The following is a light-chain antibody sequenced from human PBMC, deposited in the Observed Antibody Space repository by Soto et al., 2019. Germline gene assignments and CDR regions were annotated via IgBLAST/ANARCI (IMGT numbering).Light chain of an antibody. J-gene: IGKJ2*01. CDR3: QQYGVPPYT. CDR1: HSVTSIY. V-gene: IGKV3-20*01. Sequence: EIVLTQSPGTLSLSPGERATLSCRASHSVTSIYLAWYQQKPGQAPRLLLSGTSTRATGIPDRFSGSGSGTDFTLTISRLEPEDLAVYYCQQYGVPPYTFGQGTKLEIK. CDR2: GTS.